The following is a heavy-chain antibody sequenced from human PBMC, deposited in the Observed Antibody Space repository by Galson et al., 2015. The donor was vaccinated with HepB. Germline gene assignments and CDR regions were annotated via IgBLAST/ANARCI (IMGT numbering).Heavy chain of an antibody. V-gene: IGHV4-59*01. CDR1: GASIRSYY. Sequence: ETLSLTCTVSGASIRSYYWSWIRQPPGKGLEWIGYIYYTGNTNYNPSLKSRVTISVGTSKNHFSLKLSSVTAADTAVYYCARVRDFGYFDLWGRGTLVTVPS. D-gene: IGHD3-10*01. J-gene: IGHJ2*01. CDR3: ARVRDFGYFDL. CDR2: IYYTGNT.